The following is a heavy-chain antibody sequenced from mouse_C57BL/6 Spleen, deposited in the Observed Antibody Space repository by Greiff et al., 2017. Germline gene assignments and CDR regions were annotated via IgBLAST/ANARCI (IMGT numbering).Heavy chain of an antibody. D-gene: IGHD2-1*01. CDR1: GYTFTSSW. CDR3: AYGNPGYYAMDY. CDR2: INPSNGGT. J-gene: IGHJ4*01. V-gene: IGHV1-53*01. Sequence: QVQLQQPGTELVKPGASVKLSCKASGYTFTSSWMHWVKQRPGQGLEWIGNINPSNGGTNYNEKFKSKATLTVDKSSSTAYMQLSSLTSEDSAVYYCAYGNPGYYAMDYWGQGTSGTVSS.